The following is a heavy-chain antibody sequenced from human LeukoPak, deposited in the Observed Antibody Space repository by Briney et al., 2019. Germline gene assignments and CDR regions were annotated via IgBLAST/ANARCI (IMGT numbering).Heavy chain of an antibody. D-gene: IGHD4-23*01. CDR2: ISSSSSYI. Sequence: PGGSLRLSCAASGFTFSSYSMNWVRQAPGKGLEWVSSISSSSSYIYYADSVKGRFTISRDNAKNSLYLQMNSLRAEDTAVYYCASAYGGNLYYFDYWGQGTLVTVSS. V-gene: IGHV3-21*01. CDR3: ASAYGGNLYYFDY. J-gene: IGHJ4*02. CDR1: GFTFSSYS.